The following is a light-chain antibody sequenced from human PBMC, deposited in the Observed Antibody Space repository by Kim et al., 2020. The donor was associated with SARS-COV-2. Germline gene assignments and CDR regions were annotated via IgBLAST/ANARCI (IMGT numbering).Light chain of an antibody. CDR1: SRRSYY. CDR2: GKN. J-gene: IGLJ2*01. CDR3: NSRDSSGNRV. Sequence: LGQTVRTTYQGDSRRSYYASWYQQKPGQAPVLVIYGKNNRPSGIPDRFSGSSSGNTASLTINGAQAEDEADYYCNSRDSSGNRVFGGGTQLTVL. V-gene: IGLV3-19*01.